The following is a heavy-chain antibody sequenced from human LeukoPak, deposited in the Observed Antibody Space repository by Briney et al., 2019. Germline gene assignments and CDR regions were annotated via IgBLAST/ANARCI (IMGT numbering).Heavy chain of an antibody. CDR2: ISSSSSTI. CDR3: ARDRVLGSSEGFDY. Sequence: GGSLRLSCAASGFTVSSYSMNWVRQAPGKGLEWVSYISSSSSTIYYADSVKGRFTISRDKAKNSLFLQMNSLRDDDTAVYYCARDRVLGSSEGFDYWGQGTLVTVSS. CDR1: GFTVSSYS. D-gene: IGHD6-13*01. J-gene: IGHJ4*02. V-gene: IGHV3-48*02.